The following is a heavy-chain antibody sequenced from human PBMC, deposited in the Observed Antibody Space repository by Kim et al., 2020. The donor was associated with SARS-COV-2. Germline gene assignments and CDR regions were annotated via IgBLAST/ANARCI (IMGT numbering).Heavy chain of an antibody. J-gene: IGHJ3*02. CDR1: GFTFDSYE. V-gene: IGHV3-48*03. CDR3: ARESVTGTDAFDI. Sequence: GGSLRLSCAASGFTFDSYEINWVRQAPGKGLEWVSYISDSGSTTYYADSVKGRFTVSRDNAKNSLFLQMNSLRAEDTAVYYCARESVTGTDAFDIWGQGPLVTVSS. D-gene: IGHD6-19*01. CDR2: ISDSGSTT.